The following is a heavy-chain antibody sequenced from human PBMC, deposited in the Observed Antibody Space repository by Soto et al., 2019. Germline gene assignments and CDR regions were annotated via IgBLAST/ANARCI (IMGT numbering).Heavy chain of an antibody. CDR3: ARDHREGWNYVRGPSWFDP. V-gene: IGHV3-33*01. CDR2: IWYDGSNK. Sequence: GGSLRLSCAASGFTFSSYGMHWVRQAPGKGLEWVAVIWYDGSNKYYADSVKGRFTISRDNSKNTLYLQMNSLRAEDTAVYYCARDHREGWNYVRGPSWFDPWGQGTLVTVSS. D-gene: IGHD3-10*02. J-gene: IGHJ5*02. CDR1: GFTFSSYG.